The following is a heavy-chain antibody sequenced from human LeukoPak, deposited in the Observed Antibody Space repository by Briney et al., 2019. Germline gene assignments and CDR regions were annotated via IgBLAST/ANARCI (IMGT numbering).Heavy chain of an antibody. D-gene: IGHD4-17*01. CDR3: ARLGDDYGDDDLLT. J-gene: IGHJ5*02. CDR2: IYYSGST. V-gene: IGHV4-59*08. Sequence: PSETLSLTCTVSGGSISSYYWSWIRQPPGKGLEWIGYIYYSGSTNYNPSLKSRVTISVDTSKNQFSLKLSSVTAADTAVYYCARLGDDYGDDDLLTWGQGTLVTVSS. CDR1: GGSISSYY.